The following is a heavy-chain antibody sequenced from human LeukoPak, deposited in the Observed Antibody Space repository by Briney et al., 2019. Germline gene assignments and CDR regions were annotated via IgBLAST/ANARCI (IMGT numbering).Heavy chain of an antibody. D-gene: IGHD3-10*01. CDR2: IIPILGIA. Sequence: SVKVSCKASGGTFSSYAISWVRQAPGQGLEWMGRIIPILGIANYAQKFQGRVTITADKSTSTAYMELSSLRSEDTAVYYCARVGGYYGSGTWDFDYWGQGTLVTVSS. V-gene: IGHV1-69*04. CDR3: ARVGGYYGSGTWDFDY. CDR1: GGTFSSYA. J-gene: IGHJ4*02.